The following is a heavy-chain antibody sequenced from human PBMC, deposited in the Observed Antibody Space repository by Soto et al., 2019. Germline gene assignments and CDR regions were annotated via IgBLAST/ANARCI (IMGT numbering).Heavy chain of an antibody. V-gene: IGHV3-49*04. CDR1: GFTFGDYA. CDR2: IRSKAYGGTT. D-gene: IGHD6-19*01. J-gene: IGHJ4*02. Sequence: PGGSLSLSCTASGFTFGDYAMSWVRQAPGKGLEWVGFIRSKAYGGTTEYAASVKGRFTISRDDSKSIAYLQMNSLKTEDTAVYYCTSPYSSGWSVDYWGQGTLVTVSS. CDR3: TSPYSSGWSVDY.